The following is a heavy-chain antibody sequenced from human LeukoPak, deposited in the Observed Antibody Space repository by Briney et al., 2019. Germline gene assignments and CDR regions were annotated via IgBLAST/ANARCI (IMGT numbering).Heavy chain of an antibody. Sequence: SQTLSLTCAISGDSVSSKSAAWNWIRQSPSRGLEWLGRTYYRSKWYNDYAVSVKSRITINPDTSKNQFSLQLNSVTPEDTAVYFCASGDYGSGEYYYYYGMNVWGQGTTVTVSS. CDR2: TYYRSKWYN. J-gene: IGHJ6*02. V-gene: IGHV6-1*01. CDR1: GDSVSSKSAA. CDR3: ASGDYGSGEYYYYYGMNV. D-gene: IGHD3-10*01.